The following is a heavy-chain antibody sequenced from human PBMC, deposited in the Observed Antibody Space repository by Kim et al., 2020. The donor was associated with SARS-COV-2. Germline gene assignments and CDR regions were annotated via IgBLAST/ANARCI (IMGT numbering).Heavy chain of an antibody. V-gene: IGHV1-3*01. Sequence: QKFQGRVTITRDTSASTAYMELSSLRSEDTAVYYCARGYDILTGYSLFDYWGQGTLVTVSS. J-gene: IGHJ4*02. CDR3: ARGYDILTGYSLFDY. D-gene: IGHD3-9*01.